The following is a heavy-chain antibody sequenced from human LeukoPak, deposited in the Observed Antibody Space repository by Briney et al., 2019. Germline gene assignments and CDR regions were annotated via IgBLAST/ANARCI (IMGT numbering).Heavy chain of an antibody. CDR1: GGSFSGYY. V-gene: IGHV4-34*01. J-gene: IGHJ5*02. CDR2: INHSGST. D-gene: IGHD5-12*01. Sequence: SETLSLTCAVYGGSFSGYYWSWIRQPPGKGLEWIGEINHSGSTNYNPSLKSRVTISVDTSKNQFSLRLSSVTAADTAVYYCARAQGGRYSGYVPSYSFDPWGQGTLVTVSS. CDR3: ARAQGGRYSGYVPSYSFDP.